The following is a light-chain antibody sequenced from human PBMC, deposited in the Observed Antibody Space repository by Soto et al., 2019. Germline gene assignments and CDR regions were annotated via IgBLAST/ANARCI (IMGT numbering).Light chain of an antibody. CDR3: RNYHSAPLP. V-gene: IGKV1-27*01. Sequence: DIQMTQSPSSLSASVGDRVTITCRASQDISNSLAWYQQKPGKVPKVLIYATSILQSGVPARFSGSGSGTDFTLTISSLQPEDVATYYCRNYHSAPLPFGGGTKVEI. J-gene: IGKJ4*01. CDR1: QDISNS. CDR2: ATS.